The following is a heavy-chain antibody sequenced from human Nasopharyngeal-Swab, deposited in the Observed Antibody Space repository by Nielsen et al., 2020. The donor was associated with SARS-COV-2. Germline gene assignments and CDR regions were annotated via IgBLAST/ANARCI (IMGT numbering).Heavy chain of an antibody. D-gene: IGHD1-1*01. J-gene: IGHJ4*02. Sequence: GESLQISCAASGFTFSDYYMSWIRQAPGKGLEWVSYISSSGSTIYYADSVKGRFTISRDNAKNSLYLQMNSLRAEDTAVYYCVREGPTVTTIWGQGTLVTVSS. CDR3: VREGPTVTTI. CDR1: GFTFSDYY. CDR2: ISSSGSTI. V-gene: IGHV3-11*04.